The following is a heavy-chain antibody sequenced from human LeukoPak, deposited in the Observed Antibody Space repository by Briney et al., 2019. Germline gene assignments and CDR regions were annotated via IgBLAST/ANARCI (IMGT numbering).Heavy chain of an antibody. CDR1: GGSISSYY. J-gene: IGHJ4*02. CDR2: IYYSGST. V-gene: IGHV4-59*01. CDR3: ARGGSSSIDY. D-gene: IGHD2-15*01. Sequence: SETLSLTCTVSGGSISSYYWSWIRQPPGKGLEWIGYIYYSGSTNYNPSLKSRVTISVDTSKNQFSLKLSSVTAADTAVYYCARGGSSSIDYWGQGTLVTVPS.